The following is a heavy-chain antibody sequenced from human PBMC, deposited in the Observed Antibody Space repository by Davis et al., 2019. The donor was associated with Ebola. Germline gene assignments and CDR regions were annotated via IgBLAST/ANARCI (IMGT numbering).Heavy chain of an antibody. CDR3: ARGWRYSSGWNKSGRFDY. CDR2: IYHRGTT. J-gene: IGHJ4*02. CDR1: GGSISSDIYY. D-gene: IGHD6-19*01. V-gene: IGHV4-31*03. Sequence: MPSETLSLTCTVSGGSISSDIYYWTWIRQHPGKGLEWIGYIYHRGTTYYNPSLKSRVTISVDTSKNQFSLKLSSVTAADTAVYYCARGWRYSSGWNKSGRFDYWGQGTLVTVSS.